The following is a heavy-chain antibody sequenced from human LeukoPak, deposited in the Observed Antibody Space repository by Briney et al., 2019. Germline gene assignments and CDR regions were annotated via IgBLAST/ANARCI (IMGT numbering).Heavy chain of an antibody. J-gene: IGHJ5*02. Sequence: SETLSLTCTVSGYSISSGYYWGWIRQPPRKGLEWIGSIYHSGSTYYNPSLKSRVTISVDTSKNQFSLKLSSVTAADTAVYYCARDLYCSGGSCYRWFDPWGQGTLVTVSS. CDR2: IYHSGST. CDR1: GYSISSGYY. V-gene: IGHV4-38-2*02. CDR3: ARDLYCSGGSCYRWFDP. D-gene: IGHD2-15*01.